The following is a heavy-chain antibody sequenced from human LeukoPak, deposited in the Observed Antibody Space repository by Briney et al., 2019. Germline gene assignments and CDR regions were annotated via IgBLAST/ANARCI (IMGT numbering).Heavy chain of an antibody. CDR1: GDSIDSDYF. CDR3: VRRSRQWGFFDV. J-gene: IGHJ6*04. Sequence: SETLSLTCTVSGDSIDSDYFWGWIRQPPGKRLEWFGNMYHTGGTYDNPSLKGRVTLSIDTSKNQLFLRLNSATAADTAVYYCVRRSRQWGFFDVWGKGATVTVSS. V-gene: IGHV4-38-2*02. D-gene: IGHD3-16*01. CDR2: MYHTGGT.